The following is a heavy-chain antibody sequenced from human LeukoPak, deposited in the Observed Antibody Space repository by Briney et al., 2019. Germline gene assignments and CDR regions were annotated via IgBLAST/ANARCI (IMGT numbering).Heavy chain of an antibody. CDR2: VSYDGSNK. V-gene: IGHV3-30*18. J-gene: IGHJ4*02. Sequence: GGSLRLSCAASGFTFSSYGMHWVRQAPGKGLEWVAVVSYDGSNKYYADSVKGRFTISRDNSKNTLYLQMNSLRAEDTAVYYCAKKRALGEVEYSSSYFDYWGQGTLVTVSS. CDR3: AKKRALGEVEYSSSYFDY. CDR1: GFTFSSYG. D-gene: IGHD6-6*01.